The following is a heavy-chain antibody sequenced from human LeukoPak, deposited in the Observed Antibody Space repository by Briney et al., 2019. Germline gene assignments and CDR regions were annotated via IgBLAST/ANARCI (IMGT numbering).Heavy chain of an antibody. V-gene: IGHV4-4*07. J-gene: IGHJ6*03. Sequence: SETLSLTCTVSGGSITHYSWTWIRQPAGQGLEWIGRIYSSGSTNYNPSLKSRVTMSLDTSKNQFSLKLNSVTAADTAVYYCVRRNYYYYYMDVWGKRTTVTVSS. CDR3: VRRNYYYYYMDV. CDR1: GGSITHYS. CDR2: IYSSGST.